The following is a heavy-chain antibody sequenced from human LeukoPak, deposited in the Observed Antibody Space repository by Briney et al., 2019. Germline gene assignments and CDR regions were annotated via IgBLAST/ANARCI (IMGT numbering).Heavy chain of an antibody. CDR3: ARSARAGATGFDY. CDR2: ISSSGSTI. D-gene: IGHD1-26*01. V-gene: IGHV3-11*04. Sequence: GGSLRLSCAASGFTFNVYYMSWIRQAPGKGLEWVSYISSSGSTIDYADSVKGRFTISRDNAKNSLYLQMNSLRAEDTAVYYCARSARAGATGFDYWGQGTLVTVSS. J-gene: IGHJ4*02. CDR1: GFTFNVYY.